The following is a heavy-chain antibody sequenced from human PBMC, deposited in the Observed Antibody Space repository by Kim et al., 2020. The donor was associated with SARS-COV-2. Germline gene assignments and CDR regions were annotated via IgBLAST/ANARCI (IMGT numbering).Heavy chain of an antibody. J-gene: IGHJ4*02. D-gene: IGHD4-17*01. CDR2: ISSSSSTI. CDR1: GFTFSSYS. V-gene: IGHV3-48*02. CDR3: ARGYYGDYVVSLDY. Sequence: GGSLRLSCAASGFTFSSYSMNWVRQAPGKGLEWVSYISSSSSTIYYADSVKGRFTISRDNDKNSLYLQMNSQRDEDTAVYYCARGYYGDYVVSLDYWGQGTLVTVSS.